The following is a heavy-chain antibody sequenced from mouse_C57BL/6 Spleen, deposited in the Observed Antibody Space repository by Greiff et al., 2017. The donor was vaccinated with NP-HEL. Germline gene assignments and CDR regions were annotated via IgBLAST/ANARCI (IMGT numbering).Heavy chain of an antibody. J-gene: IGHJ2*01. CDR2: IDPNSGGT. Sequence: QVQLQQPGAELVKPGASVKLSCKASGYTFTSYWMHWVKQRPGRGLEWIGMIDPNSGGTKYNEKFTSKATLTVDKPSSTAYMPLSSLSSAASAVDDCARGYYRKDGYIDYWGQGTTLTVSS. D-gene: IGHD2-12*01. CDR1: GYTFTSYW. V-gene: IGHV1-72*01. CDR3: ARGYYRKDGYIDY.